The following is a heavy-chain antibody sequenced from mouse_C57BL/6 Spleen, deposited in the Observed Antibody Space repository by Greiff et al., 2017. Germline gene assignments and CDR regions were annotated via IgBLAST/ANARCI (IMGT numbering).Heavy chain of an antibody. CDR1: GYSITSGYY. V-gene: IGHV3-6*01. J-gene: IGHJ4*01. Sequence: EVQLQESGPGLVKPSQSLSLTCSVTGYSITSGYYWNWIRQFPGNKLEWMAYLRYHGSNNYNPSFKNRISITRDTSKNQYFLKLSSVTTEDTATYYCARDTGDYAMDYWGQGTSVTVSS. D-gene: IGHD4-1*01. CDR3: ARDTGDYAMDY. CDR2: LRYHGSN.